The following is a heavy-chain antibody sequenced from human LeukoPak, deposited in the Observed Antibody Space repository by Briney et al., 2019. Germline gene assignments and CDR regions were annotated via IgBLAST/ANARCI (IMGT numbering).Heavy chain of an antibody. V-gene: IGHV1-18*01. Sequence: ASVKVSCKASGGTFSSYAISWVRQAPGQGLEWMGWISAYNGNTNYAQKLQGRVTMTTDTSTSTAYMELRSLRSDDTAVYYCARRSGWLQLGGVDYWGQGTLVTVSS. J-gene: IGHJ4*02. CDR3: ARRSGWLQLGGVDY. CDR1: GGTFSSYA. CDR2: ISAYNGNT. D-gene: IGHD5-24*01.